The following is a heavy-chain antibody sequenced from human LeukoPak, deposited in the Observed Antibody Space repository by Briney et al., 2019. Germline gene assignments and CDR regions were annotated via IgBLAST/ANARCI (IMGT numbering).Heavy chain of an antibody. CDR1: GGSISSYY. CDR2: VYTSGST. V-gene: IGHV4-4*07. J-gene: IGHJ5*02. Sequence: SETLSLTRTVSGGSISSYYWSWIRQPAGEGLEWIGRVYTSGSTNYNPSLKSRVTMSVDTSKNQFSLKLSSVTAADTAVYYCARHTPGPFWSGPAYNWFDPWGQGTLVTVSS. D-gene: IGHD3-3*01. CDR3: ARHTPGPFWSGPAYNWFDP.